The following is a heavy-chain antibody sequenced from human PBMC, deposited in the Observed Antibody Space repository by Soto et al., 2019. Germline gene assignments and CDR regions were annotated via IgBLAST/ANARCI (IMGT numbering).Heavy chain of an antibody. V-gene: IGHV4-59*08. CDR3: ARHSDCTNAICSSWFDP. CDR2: VFSTGAA. CDR1: GGSISDNS. D-gene: IGHD2-8*01. J-gene: IGHJ5*02. Sequence: SETLSLTCSVAGGSISDNSWSWIREPPGKGLEWIGHVFSTGAATYRPSLSSRLTISVDAAKNQFSLKLRSVTAADTAVYYCARHSDCTNAICSSWFDPWGPGTLVTVSS.